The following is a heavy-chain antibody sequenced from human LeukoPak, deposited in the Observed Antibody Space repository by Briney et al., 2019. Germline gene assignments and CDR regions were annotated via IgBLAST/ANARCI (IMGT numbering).Heavy chain of an antibody. Sequence: PSETLSLTCAVYGGSFSGYYWSWIRQPPGKGLEWIGEINHSGSTNYNPSLKSRVTISVDTSKNQFSLKLSSVTAADTAVYYCARGGSPSADFWSGRNWFDPWGQGTLVTVSS. D-gene: IGHD3-3*01. CDR1: GGSFSGYY. CDR3: ARGGSPSADFWSGRNWFDP. V-gene: IGHV4-34*01. CDR2: INHSGST. J-gene: IGHJ5*02.